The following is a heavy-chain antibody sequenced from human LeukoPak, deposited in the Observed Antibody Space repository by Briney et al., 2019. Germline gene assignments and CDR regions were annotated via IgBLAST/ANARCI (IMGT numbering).Heavy chain of an antibody. Sequence: SVKVSCKASGGTFSSYAISGVRQAPGQGLEWMGGIIPIFGTANYAQKFQGRVTITTDESTSTAYMELSSLRSEDTAVYYCARGLLEWLYFDYWGQGTLVTVSS. D-gene: IGHD3-3*01. J-gene: IGHJ4*02. V-gene: IGHV1-69*05. CDR2: IIPIFGTA. CDR1: GGTFSSYA. CDR3: ARGLLEWLYFDY.